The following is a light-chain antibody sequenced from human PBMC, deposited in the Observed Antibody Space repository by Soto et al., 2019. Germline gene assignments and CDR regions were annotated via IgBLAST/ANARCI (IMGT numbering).Light chain of an antibody. CDR3: SSYTSSSTVV. CDR2: EVS. CDR1: SSDVGAYNY. Sequence: QSALTQPASVSGSPGQSITISCTGTSSDVGAYNYVSWYQHHPGKAPKLIIYEVSNRPSGASNRFSGSKSGNTASLTISGLQADDEADYYCSSYTSSSTVVFGIGTKRTGL. J-gene: IGLJ1*01. V-gene: IGLV2-14*01.